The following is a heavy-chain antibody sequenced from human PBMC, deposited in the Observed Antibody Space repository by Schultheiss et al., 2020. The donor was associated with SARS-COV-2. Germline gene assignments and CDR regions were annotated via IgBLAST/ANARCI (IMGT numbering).Heavy chain of an antibody. CDR2: INPNSGGT. CDR3: ARDVVRLTIFGVVVPNWFDP. CDR1: GYTFTGYY. J-gene: IGHJ5*02. V-gene: IGHV1-2*02. D-gene: IGHD3-3*01. Sequence: ASVKVSCKASGYTFTGYYMHWVRQAPGQGLEWMGWINPNSGGTNYAQKFQGRVIMTTDTSTNTAYMELRSLRSDDTAVYYCARDVVRLTIFGVVVPNWFDPWGQGTLVTVSS.